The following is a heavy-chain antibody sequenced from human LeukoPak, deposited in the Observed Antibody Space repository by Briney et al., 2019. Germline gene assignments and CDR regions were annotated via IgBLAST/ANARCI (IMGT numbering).Heavy chain of an antibody. D-gene: IGHD3-22*01. CDR3: AKDLYDSSGYYLDY. CDR2: ISWNSGSI. Sequence: GRSLRLSCAAAGFAFDDYAMHWVRQAPGKGLEWVSGISWNSGSIGYADSVKGRFTISRDNAKNSLYLQMNSLRAEDTALYYCAKDLYDSSGYYLDYWGQGTLVTVSS. J-gene: IGHJ4*02. V-gene: IGHV3-9*01. CDR1: GFAFDDYA.